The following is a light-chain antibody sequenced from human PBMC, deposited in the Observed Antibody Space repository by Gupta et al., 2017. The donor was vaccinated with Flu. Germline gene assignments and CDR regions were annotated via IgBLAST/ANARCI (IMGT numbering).Light chain of an antibody. CDR3: QQYGSSPALT. CDR1: QSVSSSY. V-gene: IGKV3-20*01. CDR2: GAS. J-gene: IGKJ4*01. Sequence: IVLTPSPGTLSLSPGERATLSCRASQSVSSSYLAWYQQKPGQAPRLLIYGASSRATCIPDRFSGSGSGTDFTLTISRLEPEDLAVYYCQQYGSSPALTFGGGTKVEIK.